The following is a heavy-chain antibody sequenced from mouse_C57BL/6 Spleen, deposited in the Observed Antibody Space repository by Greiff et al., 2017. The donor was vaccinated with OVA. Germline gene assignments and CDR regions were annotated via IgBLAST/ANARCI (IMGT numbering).Heavy chain of an antibody. CDR3: ARINYYGSSEGFDY. Sequence: QVQLQQSGPGLVKPGASVKLTCKASGYTFTSYDINWVKQRPGQGLEWIGWIYPREGSTKYNEKFKGKATLTVGRSTSTADMELHSVASEDSAVDICARINYYGSSEGFDYWGQGTTLTVSS. CDR1: GYTFTSYD. D-gene: IGHD1-1*01. V-gene: IGHV1-85*01. CDR2: IYPREGST. J-gene: IGHJ2*01.